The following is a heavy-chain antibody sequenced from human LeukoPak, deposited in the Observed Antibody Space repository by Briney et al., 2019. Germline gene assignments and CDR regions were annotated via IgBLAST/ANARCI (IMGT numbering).Heavy chain of an antibody. V-gene: IGHV3-30*18. CDR2: ISYDGSKT. CDR1: EFTFSTFG. D-gene: IGHD6-13*01. J-gene: IGHJ3*02. Sequence: GGSLRLSCVASEFTFSTFGMHWVRQAPGKGLEWVAVISYDGSKTYYADSVKGRFTVSRDKSKNTLYLQMNSLRAEDTAVYYCAKGRSSTWYSTFDIWGQGTMVTVSS. CDR3: AKGRSSTWYSTFDI.